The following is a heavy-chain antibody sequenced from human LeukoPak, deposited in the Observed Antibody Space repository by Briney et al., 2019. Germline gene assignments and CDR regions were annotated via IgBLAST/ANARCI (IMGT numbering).Heavy chain of an antibody. D-gene: IGHD3-22*01. CDR3: ARANAFDEDYYDSSGSP. CDR1: GYTFTSYG. Sequence: ASVKVSCKASGYTFTSYGISWVRQAPGQGLEWMGWISAYNGNTNYAQKLQGRATMTTDTSTSTAYMELRSLRSDDTAVYYCARANAFDEDYYDSSGSPWGQGTLVTVSS. V-gene: IGHV1-18*01. J-gene: IGHJ5*02. CDR2: ISAYNGNT.